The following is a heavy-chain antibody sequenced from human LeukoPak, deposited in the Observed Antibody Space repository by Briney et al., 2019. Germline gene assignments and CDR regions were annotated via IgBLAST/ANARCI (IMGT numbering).Heavy chain of an antibody. Sequence: PGGSLRLSCAASGFTFSSYAMHWVRQAPGKGLEWVAVISYDGSNKYYADSVKGRFTISRDNSKNTLYLQMNSLRAEDTAVYYCATERFLEWLWGQGTLVTVSP. CDR2: ISYDGSNK. CDR3: ATERFLEWL. V-gene: IGHV3-30-3*01. CDR1: GFTFSSYA. J-gene: IGHJ4*02. D-gene: IGHD3-3*01.